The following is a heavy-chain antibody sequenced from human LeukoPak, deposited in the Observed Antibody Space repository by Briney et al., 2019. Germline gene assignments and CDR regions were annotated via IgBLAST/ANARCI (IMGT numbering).Heavy chain of an antibody. D-gene: IGHD4-17*01. J-gene: IGHJ5*02. CDR3: ARHVKEFGDQSGMA. V-gene: IGHV4-59*08. CDR1: GGSISSYY. Sequence: SETLSLTCTVSGGSISSYYWSWIRQPPGKGLEWIGYIYYSGSTNYNPSLKSRVTISADTSKNQFSLKLSSVTAADTAVYYCARHVKEFGDQSGMAWGQGTLVTVSS. CDR2: IYYSGST.